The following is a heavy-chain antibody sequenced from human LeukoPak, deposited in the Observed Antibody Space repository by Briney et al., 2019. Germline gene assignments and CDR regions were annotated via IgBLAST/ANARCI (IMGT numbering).Heavy chain of an antibody. D-gene: IGHD3-10*01. V-gene: IGHV1-2*02. CDR2: INPNSGGT. CDR3: ASLWFGELSSFDY. J-gene: IGHJ4*02. CDR1: GYTFTGYY. Sequence: ASVKVSCKASGYTFTGYYMHWVRQTPGQGLEWMGWINPNSGGTSYAQKFQGRVTMTRDTSINTAYMELSRLRSDDTALYYCASLWFGELSSFDYWGQGTLVTVSS.